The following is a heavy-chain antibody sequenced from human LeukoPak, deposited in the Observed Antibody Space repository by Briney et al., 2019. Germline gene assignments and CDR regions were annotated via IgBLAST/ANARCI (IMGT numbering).Heavy chain of an antibody. J-gene: IGHJ4*02. CDR3: ASNPRRPPMTTVTGGYYFDY. D-gene: IGHD4-17*01. Sequence: KPSETLSLTCTVSGGSISSSSYYWGWIRQPPGKGLEWIGSIYYSGSTYYNPSLKSRVTISVDTSKNQFSLKLSSVTAADTAVYYCASNPRRPPMTTVTGGYYFDYWGQGTLVTVSS. V-gene: IGHV4-39*07. CDR1: GGSISSSSYY. CDR2: IYYSGST.